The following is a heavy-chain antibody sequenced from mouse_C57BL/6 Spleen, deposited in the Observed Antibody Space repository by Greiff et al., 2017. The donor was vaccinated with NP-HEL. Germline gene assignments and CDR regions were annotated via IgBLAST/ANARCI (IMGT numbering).Heavy chain of an antibody. Sequence: EVQLVESGGGLVKPGGSLKLSCAASGFTFSSYAMSWVRQTPEKRLEWVATISDGGSYTYYPDNVKGRFTISRDNAKNNLYLQMSHLKSEDTAMYYCARAFYYSNYEAWFAYWGQGTLVTVSA. J-gene: IGHJ3*01. CDR3: ARAFYYSNYEAWFAY. D-gene: IGHD2-5*01. CDR2: ISDGGSYT. V-gene: IGHV5-4*01. CDR1: GFTFSSYA.